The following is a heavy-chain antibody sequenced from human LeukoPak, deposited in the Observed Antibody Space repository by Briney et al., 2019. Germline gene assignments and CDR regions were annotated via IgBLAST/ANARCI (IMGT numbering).Heavy chain of an antibody. CDR2: IYYSGST. J-gene: IGHJ4*02. D-gene: IGHD3-22*01. Sequence: SETLSLTCAVYGGSFSGYYWSGIRQPPGKGLEWIGYIYYSGSTNYNPSLKSRVTISVDTSKNQFSLKLSSVTAADTAVYYCARARYYYDSSGYYGVYYFDYWGQGTLVTVSS. V-gene: IGHV4-59*01. CDR3: ARARYYYDSSGYYGVYYFDY. CDR1: GGSFSGYY.